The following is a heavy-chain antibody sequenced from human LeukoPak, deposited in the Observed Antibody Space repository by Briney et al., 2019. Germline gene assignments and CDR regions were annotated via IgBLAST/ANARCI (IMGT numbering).Heavy chain of an antibody. CDR3: ARAWDYYDSSGNFDY. Sequence: ASVKVSCKSSGYTFTGYYMHWVRQDPGQGLEGMGWINPNSGGTNYAQKFQGRVTMTRDTSISRAYMELSRLRSDDTAVYYCARAWDYYDSSGNFDYWGQETLVTVSS. V-gene: IGHV1-2*02. D-gene: IGHD3-22*01. CDR2: INPNSGGT. J-gene: IGHJ4*02. CDR1: GYTFTGYY.